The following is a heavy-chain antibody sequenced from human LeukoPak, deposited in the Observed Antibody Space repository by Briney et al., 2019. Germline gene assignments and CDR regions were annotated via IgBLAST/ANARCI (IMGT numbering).Heavy chain of an antibody. CDR1: GGSLSSSNW. J-gene: IGHJ1*01. CDR3: ASPESRYDILTGYYITEYFQH. V-gene: IGHV4-4*02. Sequence: SETLSLTCAVSGGSLSSSNWWSWVRQPPGKGLEWIGEIYHSGSTNYNPSLKSRVTISVDKSKNQFSLKLSSVTAADTAVYYCASPESRYDILTGYYITEYFQHWGQGTLVTVSS. CDR2: IYHSGST. D-gene: IGHD3-9*01.